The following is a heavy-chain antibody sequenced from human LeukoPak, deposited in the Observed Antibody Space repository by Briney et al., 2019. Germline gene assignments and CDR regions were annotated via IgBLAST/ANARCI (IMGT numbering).Heavy chain of an antibody. Sequence: GASVTVSCKTSGHSFTGYYIHWVRQAPGQGLEWMGWSKPDSGDTRHAREFQARVTMTRDTSISTVYMELSRLTSDDTAVYYCASAGYFKPLDFWGQGTLVTVSS. CDR1: GHSFTGYY. D-gene: IGHD2/OR15-2a*01. J-gene: IGHJ4*02. CDR2: SKPDSGDT. CDR3: ASAGYFKPLDF. V-gene: IGHV1-2*02.